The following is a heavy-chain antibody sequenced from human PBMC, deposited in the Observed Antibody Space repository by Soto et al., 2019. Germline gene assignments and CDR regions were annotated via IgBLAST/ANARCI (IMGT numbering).Heavy chain of an antibody. Sequence: EVQLLESGGGLVQPGGSLRLSCAASGFTFSSYAMSWVRQAPGKGLEWVSVISGSDGSTYYADSVKGRFTISRDNSKNALYLQRNRLRAEDTAVYYGARRTSGWYLDYWGQGTLVTVSS. CDR1: GFTFSSYA. V-gene: IGHV3-23*01. CDR3: ARRTSGWYLDY. J-gene: IGHJ4*02. D-gene: IGHD6-19*01. CDR2: ISGSDGST.